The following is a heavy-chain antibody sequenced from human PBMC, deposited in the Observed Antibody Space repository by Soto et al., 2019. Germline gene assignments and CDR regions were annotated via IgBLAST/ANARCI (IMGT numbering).Heavy chain of an antibody. CDR2: IYYSGST. D-gene: IGHD2-15*01. J-gene: IGHJ4*02. CDR3: ASTKDETLYFDY. V-gene: IGHV4-39*01. CDR1: GGSISDSSYF. Sequence: SETLSLTCTVSGGSISDSSYFWDWIRQPPGKGLEWIGNIYYSGSTYYNLSLKSRVTISVDASKKQFSLKLRSVTAADTAVYYCASTKDETLYFDYWGQGTLVTVSS.